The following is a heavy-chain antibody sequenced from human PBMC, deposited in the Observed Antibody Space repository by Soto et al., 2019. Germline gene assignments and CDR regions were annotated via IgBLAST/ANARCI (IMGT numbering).Heavy chain of an antibody. Sequence: SETLSLTCAVYGGSFSAYYWSWIRQPPGKGLEWIGEINHSGGTSYNPSLKSRVTISVDTSKSQFSLKLTSVTAADRAVYYCARGSVDTADSSGFHEYWGQGTPVTVSS. J-gene: IGHJ4*02. V-gene: IGHV4-34*01. CDR2: INHSGGT. CDR1: GGSFSAYY. CDR3: ARGSVDTADSSGFHEY. D-gene: IGHD3-22*01.